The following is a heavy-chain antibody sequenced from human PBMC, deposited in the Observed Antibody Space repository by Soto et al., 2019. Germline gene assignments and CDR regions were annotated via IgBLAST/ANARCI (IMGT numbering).Heavy chain of an antibody. CDR1: GFTFSSYG. J-gene: IGHJ6*03. V-gene: IGHV3-33*01. D-gene: IGHD3-10*01. CDR2: IWYDGSNK. CDR3: ARDHYYGSGASLAGYYYYYYMDV. Sequence: GGSLRLSCAASGFTFSSYGMHWVHQAPGKGLEWVAVIWYDGSNKYYADSVKGRFTISRNNSKNTLYLQMNSLRAEDTAVYYCARDHYYGSGASLAGYYYYYYMDVWGKGTTVTVSS.